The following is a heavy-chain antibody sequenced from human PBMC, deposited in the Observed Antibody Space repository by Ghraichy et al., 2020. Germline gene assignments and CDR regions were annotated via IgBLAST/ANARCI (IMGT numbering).Heavy chain of an antibody. CDR2: INAGSGYT. CDR1: GYTFTTNA. J-gene: IGHJ5*02. Sequence: ASVKVSCKASGYTFTTNAIHWVRQAPVQGLEWMGWINAGSGYTKYLQKFQGRVTITRYASASTAYMELTRLTSEDTAVYYCASELASSDSSGFYDAWGQGTLVTVSS. CDR3: ASELASSDSSGFYDA. V-gene: IGHV1-3*01. D-gene: IGHD3-22*01.